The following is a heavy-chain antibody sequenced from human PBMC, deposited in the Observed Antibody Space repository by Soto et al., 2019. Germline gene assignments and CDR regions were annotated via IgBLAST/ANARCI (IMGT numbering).Heavy chain of an antibody. CDR1: GFTFRSYA. CDR3: AKIVGGGSHHDAFDI. Sequence: EVQLLESGGGLVEPGGSLRLSCAASGFTFRSYAMTWVRQAPGKGLEWVSYTGGGGVSTYYADSVKGRFTSSRDDSKNTLYLQMNSLRAEDTALYYCAKIVGGGSHHDAFDIWSQWTMVTVSS. D-gene: IGHD2-15*01. V-gene: IGHV3-23*01. CDR2: TGGGGVST. J-gene: IGHJ3*02.